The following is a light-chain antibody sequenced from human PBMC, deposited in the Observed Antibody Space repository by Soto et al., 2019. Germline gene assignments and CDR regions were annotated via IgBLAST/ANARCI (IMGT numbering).Light chain of an antibody. CDR2: GAS. CDR1: QSINKAY. Sequence: IVLTHSPGTLAFSPLYRATLSCISSQSINKAYLVWYQVKPGQAPRRLIYGASSRATGIPDRFSGRGFGTDFTLTISRLEPDDFVVYYCQQYGSSPFTFGQGTRLEIK. CDR3: QQYGSSPFT. J-gene: IGKJ5*01. V-gene: IGKV3-20*01.